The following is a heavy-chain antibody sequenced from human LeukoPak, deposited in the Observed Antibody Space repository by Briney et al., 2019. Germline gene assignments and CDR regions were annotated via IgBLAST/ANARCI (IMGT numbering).Heavy chain of an antibody. CDR2: ISSDASIT. D-gene: IGHD2-15*01. J-gene: IGHJ4*02. CDR3: ATSARTYIGSSLDY. CDR1: GVTFSTYW. V-gene: IGHV3-74*01. Sequence: GRSLRLSCAASGVTFSTYWMHWVRQDPGKGLVWVSRISSDASITSYADPVKGRFTISRDNAKNTLYLQMNSLRAEDTALYYCATSARTYIGSSLDYWGQGTLVTVSS.